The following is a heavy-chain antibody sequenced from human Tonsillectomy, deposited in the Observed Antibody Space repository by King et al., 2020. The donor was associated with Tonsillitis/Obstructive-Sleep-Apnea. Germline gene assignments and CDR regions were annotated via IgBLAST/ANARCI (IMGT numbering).Heavy chain of an antibody. CDR3: VRDDKDGRHLDY. D-gene: IGHD2-15*01. J-gene: IGHJ4*02. V-gene: IGHV1-46*02. Sequence: VQLVESGAEVKKPGASVKVSCTASGYIFNRNYVHWVRQAPGQGLEWMGIINPSDGITTYAQKFQGRVTMTSDTSTSTVNMELSSLRAEDTAVYYCVRDDKDGRHLDYWGQGSLVSVSS. CDR2: INPSDGIT. CDR1: GYIFNRNY.